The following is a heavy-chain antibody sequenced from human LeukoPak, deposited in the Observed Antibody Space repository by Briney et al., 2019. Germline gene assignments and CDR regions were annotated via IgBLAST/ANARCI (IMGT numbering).Heavy chain of an antibody. V-gene: IGHV3-9*01. Sequence: PGGSLRLSCAASGFTFDDYAMHWVRQAPGKGLEWVSGISWNGDNIGYGDPVKGRFTISRDNAKNSLSLEMNSLRAEDTALYYCAKGIGPLTMGFDHWGQGTLVTVSS. CDR1: GFTFDDYA. D-gene: IGHD2/OR15-2a*01. CDR3: AKGIGPLTMGFDH. J-gene: IGHJ4*02. CDR2: ISWNGDNI.